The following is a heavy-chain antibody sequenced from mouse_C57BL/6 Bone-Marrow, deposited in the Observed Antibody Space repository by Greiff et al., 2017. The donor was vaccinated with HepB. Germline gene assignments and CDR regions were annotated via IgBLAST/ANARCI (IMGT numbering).Heavy chain of an antibody. Sequence: QVQLQQSGAELVRPGTSVKMSCKASGYTFTNYWIGWAKQRPGHGLEWIGDIYPGGGYTNYNEKFKGKATLTADKSSSTAYMQFSSLTSEDSAIYYCARRGYYGSSHFDYWGQGTTLTVSS. V-gene: IGHV1-63*01. CDR3: ARRGYYGSSHFDY. CDR2: IYPGGGYT. J-gene: IGHJ2*01. D-gene: IGHD1-1*01. CDR1: GYTFTNYW.